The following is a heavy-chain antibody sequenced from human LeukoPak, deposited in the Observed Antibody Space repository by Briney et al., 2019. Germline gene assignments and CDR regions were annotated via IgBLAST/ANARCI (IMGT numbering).Heavy chain of an antibody. CDR3: ARTKQWLDDAFDI. CDR1: GFTFSSYS. CDR2: ISSSSNII. D-gene: IGHD6-19*01. V-gene: IGHV3-21*01. J-gene: IGHJ3*02. Sequence: GGSLRLSCAASGFTFSSYSMNWVRQAPGKGLEWVSSISSSSNIIYYADSVKGRFTISRDNAKNSLYLQMSSLRAEDTAVYYCARTKQWLDDAFDIWGQGTMVTVSS.